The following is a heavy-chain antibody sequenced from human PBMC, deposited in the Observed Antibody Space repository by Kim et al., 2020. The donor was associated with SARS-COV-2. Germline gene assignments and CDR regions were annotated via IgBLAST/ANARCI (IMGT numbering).Heavy chain of an antibody. Sequence: SETLSLTCAVYGGSFSGYYWSWIRQPPGKGLEWIGEINHSGSTNYNPSLKSRVTISVDTSKNQFSLKLSSVTAAATAVYYCARGRYSSSWYGPRGYFDLWGRGTLVTVSS. D-gene: IGHD6-13*01. J-gene: IGHJ2*01. V-gene: IGHV4-34*01. CDR1: GGSFSGYY. CDR2: INHSGST. CDR3: ARGRYSSSWYGPRGYFDL.